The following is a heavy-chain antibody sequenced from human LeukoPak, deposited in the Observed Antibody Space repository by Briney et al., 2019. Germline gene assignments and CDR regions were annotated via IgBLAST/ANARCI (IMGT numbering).Heavy chain of an antibody. CDR2: IKQDGSEK. V-gene: IGHV3-7*03. Sequence: PGGSLRLSCAASGFTFSSYWMSWVRQAPGKGLEWVANIKQDGSEKYYVDSVKGRFTISRDNAKNSLYLQMNSLRAEDTAVYYCARDTTGYSSSPAGEYWGQGTLVTVSS. CDR1: GFTFSSYW. D-gene: IGHD6-13*01. CDR3: ARDTTGYSSSPAGEY. J-gene: IGHJ4*02.